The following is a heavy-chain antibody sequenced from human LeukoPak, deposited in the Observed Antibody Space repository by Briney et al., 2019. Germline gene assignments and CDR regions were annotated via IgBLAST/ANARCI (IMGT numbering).Heavy chain of an antibody. CDR3: ATHRHAYDI. V-gene: IGHV3-53*01. CDR2: IHSGGNT. Sequence: GGSLRLSCAASGFTVSSISMSWVRQAPGKGLEWVSDIHSGGNTYYAESVKGRFTTSRDNSRNTLYLQLNSLRAEDTAIYYCATHRHAYDIWGQGTRVTVSS. J-gene: IGHJ3*02. CDR1: GFTVSSIS.